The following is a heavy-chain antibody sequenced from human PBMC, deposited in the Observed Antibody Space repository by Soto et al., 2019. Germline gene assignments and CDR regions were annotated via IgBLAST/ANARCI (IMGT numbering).Heavy chain of an antibody. Sequence: PAENLSLTCPVSICSLGRYCWSWMRPPPGKGALWIGYVFYTGRTNYNASLKSRVSISLDTSNYQFSLKLSSVTAADTAVYYCARDGDGRMTTNPYYYNGMDVWGPGTTVTGSS. CDR3: ARDGDGRMTTNPYYYNGMDV. CDR1: ICSLGRYC. D-gene: IGHD2-21*02. V-gene: IGHV4-59*01. CDR2: VFYTGRT. J-gene: IGHJ6*02.